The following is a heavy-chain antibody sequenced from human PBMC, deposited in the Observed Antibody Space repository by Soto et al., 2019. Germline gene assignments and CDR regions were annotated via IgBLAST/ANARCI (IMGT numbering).Heavy chain of an antibody. CDR3: ARNYGNYVDE. Sequence: PSETLSLTCTVSGGSIRSYYWSWIRQPPGKGLECIGYIYYSGSTNYNPSLKSRVTISVDTSKNQFSLKLSSVTAADTAIYYCARNYGNYVDEGGQGTLVTVPS. J-gene: IGHJ4*02. V-gene: IGHV4-59*08. CDR2: IYYSGST. D-gene: IGHD4-17*01. CDR1: GGSIRSYY.